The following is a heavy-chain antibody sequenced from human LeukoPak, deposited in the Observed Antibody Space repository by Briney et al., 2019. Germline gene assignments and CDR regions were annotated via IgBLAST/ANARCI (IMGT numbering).Heavy chain of an antibody. Sequence: GGSLRLSCAASGFTVSSNYMSWVRQAPGKGLEWVSVIYSGGSTYYADSVKGRFTISRDNSKNTLYLQMNSLRAEDTAVYYCARDSSGYYYLGYFDYWGQGTLVTVSS. J-gene: IGHJ4*02. CDR1: GFTVSSNY. D-gene: IGHD3-22*01. CDR2: IYSGGST. V-gene: IGHV3-53*05. CDR3: ARDSSGYYYLGYFDY.